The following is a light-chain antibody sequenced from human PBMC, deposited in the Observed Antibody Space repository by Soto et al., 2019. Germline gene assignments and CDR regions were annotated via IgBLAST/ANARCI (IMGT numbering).Light chain of an antibody. CDR2: DVS. CDR3: SSYTSSSTRV. Sequence: QSVLTQPASVSGSPGQSITISCTETNSDVGGYNYVSWYQQHPGKAPKLMIYDVSNRPSGVSNRFSGSKSGNRASLTISGLQAEDEADYYCSSYTSSSTRVFGTGTKLTVL. J-gene: IGLJ1*01. V-gene: IGLV2-14*03. CDR1: NSDVGGYNY.